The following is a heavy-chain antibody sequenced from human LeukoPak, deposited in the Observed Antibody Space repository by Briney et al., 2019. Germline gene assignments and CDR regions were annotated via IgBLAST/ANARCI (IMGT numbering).Heavy chain of an antibody. CDR1: GFTFSNYG. V-gene: IGHV3-33*01. CDR3: ASEGNYVFWSGYPFDY. Sequence: PGRSLRLSCAASGFTFSNYGMHWVRQAPGKGLQWVGLIWYDGSNQYYADDVKGRFTISRDNSKNTLYLQMNSLRAEDTAVYYCASEGNYVFWSGYPFDYWGQGTLVTVSS. CDR2: IWYDGSNQ. D-gene: IGHD3-3*01. J-gene: IGHJ4*02.